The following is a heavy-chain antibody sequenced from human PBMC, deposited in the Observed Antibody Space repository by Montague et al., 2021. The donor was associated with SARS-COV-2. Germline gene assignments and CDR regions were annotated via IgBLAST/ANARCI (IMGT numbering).Heavy chain of an antibody. V-gene: IGHV4-39*07. CDR1: GGSISSSSYY. CDR2: IYYSGST. Sequence: SETLSLICTVSGGSISSSSYYWGWIRQPPGKGLEWIGSIYYSGSTYYXPSLKSRVTISVDTSKNQFSLKLSSVTAADTAVYYCARVGRQQLVRLSGMDVWGQGTTVTVSS. CDR3: ARVGRQQLVRLSGMDV. D-gene: IGHD6-13*01. J-gene: IGHJ6*02.